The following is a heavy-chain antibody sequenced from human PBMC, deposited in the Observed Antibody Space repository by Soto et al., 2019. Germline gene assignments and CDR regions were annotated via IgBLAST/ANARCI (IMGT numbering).Heavy chain of an antibody. CDR2: IIPIFGTA. Sequence: ASVKVSCKASGGTFSSYAISWVRQAPRQGLEWMGGIIPIFGTANYAQKFQGRVTITADESTSTAHMELSSLRSEDTAVYYCARGYSGYDHHYFDYWGQGTLVTVSS. J-gene: IGHJ4*02. D-gene: IGHD5-12*01. CDR1: GGTFSSYA. V-gene: IGHV1-69*13. CDR3: ARGYSGYDHHYFDY.